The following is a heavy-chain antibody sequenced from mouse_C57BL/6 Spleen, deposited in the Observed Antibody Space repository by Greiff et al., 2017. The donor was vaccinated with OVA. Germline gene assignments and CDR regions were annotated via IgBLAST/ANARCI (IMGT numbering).Heavy chain of an antibody. Sequence: EVMLVESGGDLVKPGGSLKLSCAASGFTFSSYGMSWVRQTPDKRLEWVATISSGGSYTYYPDSVKRRFTISRDNAKNTLYLQMSSLKSEDTAMYYCARLDSSGSWFAYWGQGTLVTVSA. CDR3: ARLDSSGSWFAY. CDR2: ISSGGSYT. J-gene: IGHJ3*01. D-gene: IGHD3-2*02. V-gene: IGHV5-6*01. CDR1: GFTFSSYG.